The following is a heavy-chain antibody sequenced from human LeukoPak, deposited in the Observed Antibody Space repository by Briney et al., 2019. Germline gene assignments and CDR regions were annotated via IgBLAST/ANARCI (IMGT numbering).Heavy chain of an antibody. CDR2: IYSGGDK. Sequence: GGSLRLSCAASGFTFSRHPMNWVRQAPGKGLEWVSLIYSGGDKRYAASVKGRFTISRDNSKNTLYLQMDSLRVEDTAVYYCGGYSSLDHWGQGTLVTVSS. CDR3: GGYSSLDH. CDR1: GFTFSRHP. V-gene: IGHV3-53*01. D-gene: IGHD3-22*01. J-gene: IGHJ4*02.